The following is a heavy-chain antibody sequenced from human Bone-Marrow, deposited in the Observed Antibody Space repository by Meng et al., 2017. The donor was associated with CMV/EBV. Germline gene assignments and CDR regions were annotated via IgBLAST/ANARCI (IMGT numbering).Heavy chain of an antibody. J-gene: IGHJ4*02. CDR2: ITYDGSNK. D-gene: IGHD6-19*01. CDR1: GFTFSSYA. Sequence: GGSLRLSCAASGFTFSSYAMHWVRQAPGKGLEWVAVITYDGSNKYYADSVKGRFTISRDNSKNTLYLQMNSMRAEETAVYYCARVQRLVRAGGFDYWGQGTLVTFSS. CDR3: ARVQRLVRAGGFDY. V-gene: IGHV3-30*04.